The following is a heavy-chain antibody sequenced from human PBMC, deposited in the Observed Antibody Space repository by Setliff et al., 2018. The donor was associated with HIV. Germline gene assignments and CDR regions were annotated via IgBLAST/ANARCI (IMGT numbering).Heavy chain of an antibody. V-gene: IGHV4-34*01. CDR2: INHSGST. CDR3: AAWGPRYSYAPYFFDS. J-gene: IGHJ4*02. D-gene: IGHD5-18*01. Sequence: SSETLSLTCAVYNGSFSGYYWTWIRQPPGKGLEWIGEINHSGSTNYSPSLKSRVTISVDASRNQFSLRLSSVTAADTAVYYCAAWGPRYSYAPYFFDSWGQGTQVTVSS. CDR1: NGSFSGYY.